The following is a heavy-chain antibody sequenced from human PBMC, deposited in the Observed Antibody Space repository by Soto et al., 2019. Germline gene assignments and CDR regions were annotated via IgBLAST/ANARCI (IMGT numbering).Heavy chain of an antibody. D-gene: IGHD6-13*01. Sequence: GGSLRLSCAASGFTFISYGMHWVRQAPGKGLEWVAVIWYDGSNKYYADSVKGRFTISRDNSKNTLYLQMNSLRAEDTAVYYCARDLSAADLGADYWGQGTLVTVSS. J-gene: IGHJ4*02. CDR2: IWYDGSNK. CDR1: GFTFISYG. V-gene: IGHV3-33*01. CDR3: ARDLSAADLGADY.